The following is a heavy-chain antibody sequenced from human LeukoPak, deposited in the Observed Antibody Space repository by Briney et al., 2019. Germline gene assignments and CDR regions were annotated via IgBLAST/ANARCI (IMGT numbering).Heavy chain of an antibody. J-gene: IGHJ6*02. CDR1: GFADRSNY. CDR3: ARESLYYDSSGPGV. Sequence: GGPLRLPGAASGFADRSNYMGWVPQAPGKGLGWVSVIYSGGSTYYADSVKGRFTISRDSSKNTLYLQMNSLRAEDTAVYYCARESLYYDSSGPGVWGQGTTVTVSS. D-gene: IGHD3-22*01. V-gene: IGHV3-66*02. CDR2: IYSGGST.